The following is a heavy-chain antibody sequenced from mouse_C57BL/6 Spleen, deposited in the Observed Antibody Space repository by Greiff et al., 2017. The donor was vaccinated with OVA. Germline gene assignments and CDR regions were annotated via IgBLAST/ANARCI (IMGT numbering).Heavy chain of an antibody. Sequence: VQLQQSGAELVKPGASVKLSCKASGYTFTSYWMQWVKQRPGQGLEWIGEIDPSDSYTNSNQTFKGKATLTVATSSSTAYMQLSSLTTEDSAVNYCAGRGGYDGEFADWGKGTLVTVSA. CDR2: IDPSDSYT. D-gene: IGHD2-2*01. V-gene: IGHV1-50*01. CDR3: AGRGGYDGEFAD. J-gene: IGHJ3*01. CDR1: GYTFTSYW.